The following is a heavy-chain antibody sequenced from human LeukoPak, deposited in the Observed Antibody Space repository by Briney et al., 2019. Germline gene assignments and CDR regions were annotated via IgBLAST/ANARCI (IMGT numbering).Heavy chain of an antibody. V-gene: IGHV3-7*01. J-gene: IGHJ4*02. CDR1: GFPFSGSG. CDR3: MPGSGF. CDR2: INPDGSEK. D-gene: IGHD6-25*01. Sequence: GGSLRLSCAASGFPFSGSGVHWVRQAPGKGLEWVANINPDGSEKYLVDSVKGRFSISRDNAKNLLYLQMSGLRAEDTAVYYCMPGSGFWGQGTLVTVSS.